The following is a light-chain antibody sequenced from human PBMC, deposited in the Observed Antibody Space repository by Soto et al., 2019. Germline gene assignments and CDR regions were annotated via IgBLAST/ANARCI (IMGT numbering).Light chain of an antibody. Sequence: QSLLTHPASVSGSPGQSITISGTGTSIDVGGYNYVSWYQQHPGKAPKLMIYDVSNRPSGVSNRFSGSKSGNTASLTISGLQAEDEADYYCSSYTSSSTSYVFGTGTKVTVL. CDR2: DVS. J-gene: IGLJ1*01. V-gene: IGLV2-14*01. CDR1: SIDVGGYNY. CDR3: SSYTSSSTSYV.